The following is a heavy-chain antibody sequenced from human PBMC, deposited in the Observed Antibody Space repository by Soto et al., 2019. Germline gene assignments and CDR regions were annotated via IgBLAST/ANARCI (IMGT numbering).Heavy chain of an antibody. V-gene: IGHV3-30*18. D-gene: IGHD6-13*01. CDR1: GLTFSSYG. J-gene: IGHJ4*02. CDR3: AKDRSSSWSFDY. Sequence: QVQLVESGGGVVQPGRSLRLSCAASGLTFSSYGMHWVRQAPGKGLEWVAVISYDGSNKYYADSVKGRFTISRDNSKNTLYLQMNSLRAEDTAVYYCAKDRSSSWSFDYWGQGTLVTVSS. CDR2: ISYDGSNK.